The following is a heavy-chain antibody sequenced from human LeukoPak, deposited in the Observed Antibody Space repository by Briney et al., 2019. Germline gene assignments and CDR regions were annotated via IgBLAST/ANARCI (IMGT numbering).Heavy chain of an antibody. V-gene: IGHV3-7*05. CDR3: ARLRGGSYFDY. Sequence: TGGSLRLSCAASGFTFSSYWMSWVRQAPGKGLEWEANIKQDASERYYVDSVKGRFTISRDSAKNSLYLQMNSLRAEDTAVYYCARLRGGSYFDYWGQGTLVTVSS. CDR2: IKQDASER. D-gene: IGHD3-10*01. J-gene: IGHJ4*02. CDR1: GFTFSSYW.